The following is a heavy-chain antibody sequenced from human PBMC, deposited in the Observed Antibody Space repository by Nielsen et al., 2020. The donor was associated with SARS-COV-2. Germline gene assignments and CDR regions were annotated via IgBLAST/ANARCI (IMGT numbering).Heavy chain of an antibody. CDR1: GFSFSNYA. CDR3: ARETIEHTSSFFDF. J-gene: IGHJ4*02. Sequence: GESLKISCAASGFSFSNYAMNWVRQAPGNGLEWVAIISYDGNNKYADSVKGRFTISRDNSKNTLYLEMTSLRAEDTAVYYCARETIEHTSSFFDFWGQGTLVTVSS. D-gene: IGHD6-6*01. V-gene: IGHV3-30*03. CDR2: ISYDGNNK.